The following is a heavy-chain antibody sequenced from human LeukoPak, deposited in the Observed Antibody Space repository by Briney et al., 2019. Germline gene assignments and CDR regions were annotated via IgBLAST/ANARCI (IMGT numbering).Heavy chain of an antibody. D-gene: IGHD3-22*01. CDR1: GDSVSSNSAA. Sequence: SSQTHSLTCAISGDSVSSNSAARNWIRQSPSRGLEWLGRTYYRSKWYNDYAVSVKSRITINPDTSKNQFSLQLNSVTPEDTAVYYCAMATMIESDAFDIWGQGTMVTVSS. CDR2: TYYRSKWYN. V-gene: IGHV6-1*01. J-gene: IGHJ3*02. CDR3: AMATMIESDAFDI.